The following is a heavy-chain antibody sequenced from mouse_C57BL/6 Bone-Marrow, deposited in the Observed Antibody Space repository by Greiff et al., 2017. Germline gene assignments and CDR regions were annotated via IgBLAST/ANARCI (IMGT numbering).Heavy chain of an antibody. D-gene: IGHD1-1*01. CDR1: GFNIKDDY. V-gene: IGHV14-4*01. Sequence: VQLKESGAELVRPGASVKLSCTASGFNIKDDYMHWVKQRPEQGLEWIGWIEPENGDTEYASKFQGKATITADTSSNTAYLQLSSLTSEDTAVYYCTSYYYGSRWFDYWGQGTTLTVSS. CDR3: TSYYYGSRWFDY. J-gene: IGHJ2*01. CDR2: IEPENGDT.